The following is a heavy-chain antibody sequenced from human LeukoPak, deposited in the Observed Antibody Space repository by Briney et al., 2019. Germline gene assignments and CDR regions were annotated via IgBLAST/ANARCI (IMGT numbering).Heavy chain of an antibody. CDR3: ARETRSGGSLLRGNWFDP. J-gene: IGHJ5*02. Sequence: PSETLSLTCTVSGDSISSGDYYWRWLRQPAGKGLEWIERISSSGSTNYNPSLKSRVTISVDTSKNQFSLKLSSVTAADTAVYYCARETRSGGSLLRGNWFDPWGQGTLVTVSS. CDR2: ISSSGST. V-gene: IGHV4-61*02. CDR1: GDSISSGDYY. D-gene: IGHD2-15*01.